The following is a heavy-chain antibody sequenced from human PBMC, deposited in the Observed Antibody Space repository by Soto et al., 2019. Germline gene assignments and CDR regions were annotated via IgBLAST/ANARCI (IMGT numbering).Heavy chain of an antibody. V-gene: IGHV3-30-3*01. CDR2: ISYDGSNK. Sequence: ESGGGVVQPGRSLRLSCAASGFTFSSYAMHWVRQAPGKGLEWVAVISYDGSNKYYADSVKGRFTISRDNSKNTLYLQMNSLRAEDTAVYYCASGDYWGQGTLVTVSS. CDR3: ASGDY. J-gene: IGHJ4*02. CDR1: GFTFSSYA.